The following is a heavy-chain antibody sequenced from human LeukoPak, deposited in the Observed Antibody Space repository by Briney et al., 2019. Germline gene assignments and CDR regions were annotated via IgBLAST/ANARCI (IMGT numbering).Heavy chain of an antibody. J-gene: IGHJ5*02. CDR2: MKPNSGNT. CDR3: ARGLGIAALPNWFDP. V-gene: IGHV1-8*03. Sequence: ASVKVSCKASGYTFTSYDINWVRQATGQGLEWMGWMKPNSGNTGYAQKFQGRVTITRNTSISTAYMELSSLRSEDTAVYYCARGLGIAALPNWFDPWGQGTLVTVSS. D-gene: IGHD6-6*01. CDR1: GYTFTSYD.